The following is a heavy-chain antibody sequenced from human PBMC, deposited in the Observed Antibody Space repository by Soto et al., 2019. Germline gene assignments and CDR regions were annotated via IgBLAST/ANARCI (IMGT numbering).Heavy chain of an antibody. CDR1: GDSVSNNSAA. J-gene: IGHJ3*02. CDR2: TYYRSKWYN. CDR3: ARGMGTSLDAFDI. D-gene: IGHD1-1*01. Sequence: SQTLSLTCAISGDSVSNNSAAWNWIRQSPSRGLEWLGRTYYRSKWYNDYAVSVKSRITINPDTSKNQFSLQLNSVTPEDTALYFCARGMGTSLDAFDIWGQGSMVTVSS. V-gene: IGHV6-1*01.